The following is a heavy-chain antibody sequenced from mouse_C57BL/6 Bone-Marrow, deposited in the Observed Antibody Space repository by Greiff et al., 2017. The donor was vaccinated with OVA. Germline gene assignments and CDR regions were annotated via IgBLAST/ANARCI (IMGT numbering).Heavy chain of an antibody. Sequence: QVHVKQPGAELVKPGASVKMSCKASGYTFTSYWITWVKQRPGQGLEWIGDIYPGSGSTNYNEKFKSKATLTVDTSSSTAYMQLSSLTSEDSAVYYCARLGGNYRYYAMDYWGQGTSVTVSS. CDR3: ARLGGNYRYYAMDY. J-gene: IGHJ4*01. V-gene: IGHV1-55*01. CDR2: IYPGSGST. CDR1: GYTFTSYW. D-gene: IGHD2-1*01.